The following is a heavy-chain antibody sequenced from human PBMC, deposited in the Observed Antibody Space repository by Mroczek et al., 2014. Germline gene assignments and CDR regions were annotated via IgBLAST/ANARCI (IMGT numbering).Heavy chain of an antibody. D-gene: IGHD2-2*01. CDR2: ISWNSGSI. V-gene: IGHV3-9*01. CDR1: GFTFDDYA. J-gene: IGHJ4*02. CDR3: AKGLTYCSSTSCYDYYFDY. Sequence: EVQLVESGGGLVQPGRSLRLSCAASGFTFDDYAMHWVRQAPGKGLEWVSGISWNSGSIGYADSVKGRFTISRDNAKNSLYLQMNSLRAEDTALYYCAKGLTYCSSTSCYDYYFDYWGQGTLVTVSS.